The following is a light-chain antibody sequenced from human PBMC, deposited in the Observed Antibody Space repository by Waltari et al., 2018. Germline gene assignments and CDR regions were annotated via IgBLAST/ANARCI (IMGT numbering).Light chain of an antibody. CDR2: AAT. J-gene: IGKJ4*01. CDR1: QGISSY. V-gene: IGKV1-17*01. Sequence: DIQMTQSPSPLSASVGDTVTITCRASQGISSYLNWFQQKPGKAPKLLIYAATTLQSGVPSRFSGSGSGTEFTLTISSLQPEDFAAYYCLQHNSYPLTFGGGTKVEIK. CDR3: LQHNSYPLT.